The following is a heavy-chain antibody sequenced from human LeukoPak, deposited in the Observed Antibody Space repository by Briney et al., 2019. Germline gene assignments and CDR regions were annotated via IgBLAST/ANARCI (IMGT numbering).Heavy chain of an antibody. J-gene: IGHJ4*02. Sequence: GGSLRLSCAATDFIVSDSHMSWVRQAPGRGLEWVSVIFGADTTFYADSVKGRFTISRDNLQNTVNLQVNSLRDDDTAVYYCARGGEILDYWGQGTQVTVSS. D-gene: IGHD3-16*01. CDR3: ARGGEILDY. CDR1: DFIVSDSH. V-gene: IGHV3-53*01. CDR2: IFGADTT.